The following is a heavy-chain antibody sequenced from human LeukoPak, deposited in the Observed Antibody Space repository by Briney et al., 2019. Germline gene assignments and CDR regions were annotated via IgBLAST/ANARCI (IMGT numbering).Heavy chain of an antibody. CDR1: GFTFSSYD. J-gene: IGHJ4*02. CDR2: ISGSGGIT. V-gene: IGHV3-23*01. CDR3: AKRLPFYYDY. Sequence: GGSLRLSCAASGFTFSSYDMSWVRQAPGKGLEWVSAISGSGGITYYPDSEKGRFTVSRDNSKNTVYLQMNSLRSEDTAIYYCAKRLPFYYDYWGQGILVTVSS. D-gene: IGHD5-18*01.